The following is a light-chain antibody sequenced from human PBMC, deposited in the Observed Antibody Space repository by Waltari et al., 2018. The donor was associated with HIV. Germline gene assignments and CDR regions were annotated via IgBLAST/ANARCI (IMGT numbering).Light chain of an antibody. CDR1: TSNIGRFK. V-gene: IGLV1-44*01. Sequence: QSVLTQPPSASGAPGQRVTISCSGSTSNIGRFKVQWYQQLPETAPKLLIHVNNYRPSGVPDRFSGSKSGTSASLAISGLQSEDEADYYCAVWDGSLSAYVFGPGTTVTV. CDR2: VNN. CDR3: AVWDGSLSAYV. J-gene: IGLJ1*01.